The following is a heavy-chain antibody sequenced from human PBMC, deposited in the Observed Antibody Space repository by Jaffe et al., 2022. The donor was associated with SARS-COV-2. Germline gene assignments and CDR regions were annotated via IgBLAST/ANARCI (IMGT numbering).Heavy chain of an antibody. CDR3: ARWAGGSSSYFDY. CDR1: GFTVSSNY. V-gene: IGHV3-66*02. Sequence: EVQLVESGGGLVQPGGSLRLSCAASGFTVSSNYMSWVRQAPGKGLEWVSVIYSGGSTYYADSVKGRFTISRDNSKNTLYLQMNSLRAEDTAVYYCARWAGGSSSYFDYWGQGTLVTVSS. CDR2: IYSGGST. D-gene: IGHD6-13*01. J-gene: IGHJ4*02.